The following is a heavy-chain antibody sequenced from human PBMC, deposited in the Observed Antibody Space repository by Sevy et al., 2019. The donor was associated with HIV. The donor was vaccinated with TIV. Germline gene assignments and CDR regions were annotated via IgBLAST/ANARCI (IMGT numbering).Heavy chain of an antibody. V-gene: IGHV3-53*01. Sequence: GGSLRLSCAASGFTVSSNYMSWVRQAPGKGLEWVSVIYSGGSTYYADSVKGRFTISRDNSKNTLYLQMNSLRAEDTAVYYCARDRSGSHPKNYYYGMDVWGQGTTVTVSS. D-gene: IGHD1-26*01. CDR1: GFTVSSNY. J-gene: IGHJ6*02. CDR3: ARDRSGSHPKNYYYGMDV. CDR2: IYSGGST.